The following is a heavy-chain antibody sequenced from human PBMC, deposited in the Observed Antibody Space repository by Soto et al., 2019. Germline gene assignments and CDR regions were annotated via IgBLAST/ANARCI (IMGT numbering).Heavy chain of an antibody. CDR2: IYYSGST. CDR3: ATQEVGGSYVYTFDP. D-gene: IGHD1-26*01. J-gene: IGHJ5*02. V-gene: IGHV4-39*01. Sequence: SETLSLTCTVSGGSIISGDYYWSWIRQPPGKGLEWIGYIYYSGSTYYNPSLKSRVTISVDTSKNQFSLKLSSVTAADTAVYYCATQEVGGSYVYTFDPWGQGTLVTVSS. CDR1: GGSIISGDYY.